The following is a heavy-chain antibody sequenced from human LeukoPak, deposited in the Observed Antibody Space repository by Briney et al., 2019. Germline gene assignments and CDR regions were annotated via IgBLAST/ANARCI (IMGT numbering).Heavy chain of an antibody. J-gene: IGHJ3*02. Sequence: SETLSLTCTVSGGSISSYYWSWIRQPPGKGLEWIGYIYYSGSTNYNPSLKSRVTISVDTSKNQFSLKLSSVTAADTAVYYCARGLRWYAFDIWGQGTMVTVSS. D-gene: IGHD4-23*01. V-gene: IGHV4-59*01. CDR1: GGSISSYY. CDR3: ARGLRWYAFDI. CDR2: IYYSGST.